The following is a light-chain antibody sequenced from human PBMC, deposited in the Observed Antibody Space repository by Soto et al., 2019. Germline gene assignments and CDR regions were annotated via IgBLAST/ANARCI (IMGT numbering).Light chain of an antibody. V-gene: IGKV1-5*01. J-gene: IGKJ1*01. Sequence: QRTQSTSPLSASVGDRVTITCRAGQSISSWLAWYQQRPGKAPKLLIFDASSLESGVPSRFSGSGSGTEFTLTISSLQPDDFATYYCQQYNAYSKPFGQGTKVDI. CDR2: DAS. CDR3: QQYNAYSKP. CDR1: QSISSW.